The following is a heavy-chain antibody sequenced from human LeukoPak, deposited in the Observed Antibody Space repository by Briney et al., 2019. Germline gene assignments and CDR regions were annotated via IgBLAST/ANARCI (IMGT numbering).Heavy chain of an antibody. D-gene: IGHD1-26*01. J-gene: IGHJ3*02. V-gene: IGHV3-23*01. CDR2: ISGSGGNT. CDR1: GLTFRSYG. Sequence: GGSLRLSCAASGLTFRSYGMSWVRQAPGKGLEWVSVISGSGGNTYYADSVRGRFTISRDNSKNTLYLQMNSLRAEDTAVYYCAKDQGGSYFNNAFDIWGQGTMVTVSS. CDR3: AKDQGGSYFNNAFDI.